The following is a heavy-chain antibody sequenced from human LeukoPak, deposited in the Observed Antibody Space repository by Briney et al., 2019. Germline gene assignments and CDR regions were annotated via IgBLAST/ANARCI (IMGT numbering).Heavy chain of an antibody. CDR2: IYYSGST. CDR3: ARLIIVATIIGYDY. Sequence: SETLSLTCTLSGGSISSSSYYWGWIRQPPGKGLEWIGSIYYSGSTYYNPSLKSRVTISVDTSKNQFSLKLSSVTAADTAVYYCARLIIVATIIGYDYWGQGTLVTVSS. J-gene: IGHJ4*02. D-gene: IGHD5-12*01. V-gene: IGHV4-39*01. CDR1: GGSISSSSYY.